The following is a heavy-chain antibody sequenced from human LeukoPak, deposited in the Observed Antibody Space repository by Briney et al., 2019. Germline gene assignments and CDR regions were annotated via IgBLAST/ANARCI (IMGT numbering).Heavy chain of an antibody. J-gene: IGHJ6*03. CDR1: GYTFTGYY. CDR3: ARSTGYDSSGYYPFYYYYYYMDV. D-gene: IGHD3-22*01. CDR2: INPNSGGT. Sequence: ASVKVSCKASGYTFTGYYMHWVRQAPGQGLEWMGWINPNSGGTTYAQKFQGRVTMTRDTSISTAYMELSRLRSDDTAVYYCARSTGYDSSGYYPFYYYYYYMDVWGKGTTVTVSS. V-gene: IGHV1-2*02.